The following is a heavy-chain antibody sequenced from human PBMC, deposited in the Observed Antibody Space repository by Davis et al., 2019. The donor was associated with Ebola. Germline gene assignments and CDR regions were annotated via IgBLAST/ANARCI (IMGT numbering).Heavy chain of an antibody. D-gene: IGHD1-26*01. Sequence: SETLSLTCTVSGGSISGYYWSWIRQPPGKGLEWIGEINHSGSTNYNPPLKSRVTISVDTSKNQFSLKLSSVTAADTAVYYCARDRWELRRGYYYYYYGMDVWGQGTTVTVSS. CDR1: GGSISGYY. CDR2: INHSGST. CDR3: ARDRWELRRGYYYYYYGMDV. V-gene: IGHV4-34*01. J-gene: IGHJ6*02.